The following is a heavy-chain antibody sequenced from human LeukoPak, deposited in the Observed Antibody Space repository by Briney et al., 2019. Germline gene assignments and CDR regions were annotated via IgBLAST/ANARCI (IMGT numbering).Heavy chain of an antibody. CDR1: GFTLSYFG. V-gene: IGHV3-48*01. J-gene: IGHJ4*02. CDR3: AREVGRGSYYIL. D-gene: IGHD3-10*01. CDR2: INSVGSKI. Sequence: GGSLRLSCAASGFTLSYFGVNWVRQAPGKGLEWVSYINSVGSKIYYADSLEGRFTIFRDNAMDTVHLQMNSLTVDDTAVYYCAREVGRGSYYILWGQGTLVTVSS.